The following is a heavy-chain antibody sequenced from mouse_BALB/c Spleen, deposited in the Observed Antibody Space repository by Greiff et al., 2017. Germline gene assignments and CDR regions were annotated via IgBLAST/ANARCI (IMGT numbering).Heavy chain of an antibody. Sequence: QVQLKESGPGLVAPSQSLSITCTVSGFSLTGYGVNWVRQPPGKGLEWLGMLWGDGSTDYNSALKSRLSISKDNSKGQVFLRMISLQTDDTARYYCARYHPFAYWGQGTLVTVSA. CDR1: GFSLTGYG. CDR2: LWGDGST. V-gene: IGHV2-6-7*01. CDR3: ARYHPFAY. J-gene: IGHJ3*01.